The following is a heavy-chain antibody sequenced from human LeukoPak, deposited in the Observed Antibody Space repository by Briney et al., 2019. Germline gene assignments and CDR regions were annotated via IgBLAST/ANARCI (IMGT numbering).Heavy chain of an antibody. CDR3: AREGNLDSYGYYYYYYMDV. J-gene: IGHJ6*03. CDR1: GFTFSSYA. D-gene: IGHD5-18*01. CDR2: ISYDGSNK. V-gene: IGHV3-30-3*01. Sequence: PGGSLRLSCAASGFTFSSYAMHWVRQAPGKGLEWVAVISYDGSNKYYADSVKGRFTISRDNSRNTLYRQMNSLRAEDTAVYYCAREGNLDSYGYYYYYYMDVWGKGTTVTVSS.